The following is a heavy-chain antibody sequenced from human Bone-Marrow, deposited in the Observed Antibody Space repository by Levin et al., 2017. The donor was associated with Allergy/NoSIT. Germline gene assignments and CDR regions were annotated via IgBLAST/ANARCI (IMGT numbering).Heavy chain of an antibody. CDR1: GGSISSGGYY. CDR3: ARVGRKIVVVPAAMQGSYYYYYMDV. J-gene: IGHJ6*03. CDR2: IYYSGST. V-gene: IGHV4-31*03. D-gene: IGHD2-2*01. Sequence: PSETLSLTCTVSGGSISSGGYYWSWIRQHPGKGLEWIGYIYYSGSTYYNPSLKSRVTISVDTSKNQFSLKLSSVTAADTAVYYCARVGRKIVVVPAAMQGSYYYYYMDVWGKGTTVTVSS.